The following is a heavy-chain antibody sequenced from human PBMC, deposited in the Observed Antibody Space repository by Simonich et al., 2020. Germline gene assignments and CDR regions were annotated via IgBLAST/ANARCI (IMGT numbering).Heavy chain of an antibody. CDR3: ARHDRWLQFYFDY. Sequence: QVQLQESGPGLVKPSETLSLTCTVSGGPIRSYYWSWLRQPPGKGLEWIGYNYYSGRTNYNPSLKNRVTISVDTSKNQFSLKLSSGTAADTAVYYCARHDRWLQFYFDYWGQGTLVTVSS. CDR1: GGPIRSYY. V-gene: IGHV4-59*08. J-gene: IGHJ4*02. CDR2: NYYSGRT. D-gene: IGHD5-12*01.